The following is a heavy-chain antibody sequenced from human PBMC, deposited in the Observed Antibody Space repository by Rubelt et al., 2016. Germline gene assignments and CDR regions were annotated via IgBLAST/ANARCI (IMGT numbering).Heavy chain of an antibody. Sequence: VRQAPGEGLEWVANIKQDGSEKYYVDSVKGRFTISRDNAKNSLYLQMNSLRAEDTAVYYCAKELDRGGGSAFDYWGQGTLVTVSS. V-gene: IGHV3-7*01. CDR2: IKQDGSEK. J-gene: IGHJ4*02. CDR3: AKELDRGGGSAFDY. D-gene: IGHD2-15*01.